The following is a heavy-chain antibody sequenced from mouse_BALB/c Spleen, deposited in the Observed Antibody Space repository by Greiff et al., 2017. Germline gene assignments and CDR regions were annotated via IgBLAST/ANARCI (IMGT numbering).Heavy chain of an antibody. CDR1: GYTFTDYW. Sequence: QVQLKQPGAELVMPGASVKMSCKASGYTFTDYWMHWVKQRPGQGLEWIGAIDTSDSYTSYNQKFKGKATLTVDESSSTAYMQLSSLTSEDSAVYYCARGYGSRRGFAYWGQGTLVTVSA. J-gene: IGHJ3*01. CDR3: ARGYGSRRGFAY. V-gene: IGHV1-69*01. D-gene: IGHD1-1*01. CDR2: IDTSDSYT.